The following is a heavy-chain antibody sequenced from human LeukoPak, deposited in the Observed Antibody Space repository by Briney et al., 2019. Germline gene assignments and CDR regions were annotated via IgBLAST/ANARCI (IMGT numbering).Heavy chain of an antibody. CDR2: ISGSGGST. CDR1: GFTFSSYG. J-gene: IGHJ4*02. Sequence: GGSLRLSCAASGFTFSSYGMSWVRQAPGKGLEWVSAISGSGGSTYYADSVKGRFTISRDNSKNTLYLQMNSLRAEDTAVYYCAEDRGYYDSSGNFDYWGQGTLVTVSS. D-gene: IGHD3-22*01. CDR3: AEDRGYYDSSGNFDY. V-gene: IGHV3-23*01.